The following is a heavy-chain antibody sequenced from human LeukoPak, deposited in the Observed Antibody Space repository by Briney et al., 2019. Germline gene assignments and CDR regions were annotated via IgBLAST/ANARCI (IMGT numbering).Heavy chain of an antibody. D-gene: IGHD6-13*01. Sequence: GGSLRLSCTASGFTFGDYAMSWVRQAPGKGLEWVSAISGSGGSRYYADSVKGRFTISRDNSKNTLYLQMNSLRAEDTAVYYCAKDRGYSSSWFDYWGQGTLVTVSS. CDR1: GFTFGDYA. J-gene: IGHJ5*01. CDR2: ISGSGGSR. CDR3: AKDRGYSSSWFDY. V-gene: IGHV3-23*01.